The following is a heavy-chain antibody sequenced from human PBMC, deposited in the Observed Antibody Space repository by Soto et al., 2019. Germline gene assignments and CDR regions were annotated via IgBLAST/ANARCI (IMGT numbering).Heavy chain of an antibody. CDR1: GGSFSGHS. V-gene: IGHV4-34*01. Sequence: SVTLSLTCAVYGGSFSGHSWTWIRQSPGKGLEWIGDINHSGRVNYSPSLKSRVTISLDTSKNQFSLTLSAVTAADTAMYYCSTRAYDTNGYYRFEPWGQGTLVTVSS. CDR2: INHSGRV. J-gene: IGHJ5*01. D-gene: IGHD3-22*01. CDR3: STRAYDTNGYYRFEP.